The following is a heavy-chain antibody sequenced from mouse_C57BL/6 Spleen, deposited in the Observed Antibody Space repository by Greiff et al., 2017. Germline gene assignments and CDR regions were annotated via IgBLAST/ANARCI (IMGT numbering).Heavy chain of an antibody. CDR1: GYTFTSYW. Sequence: QVQLQQSGAELVKPGASVKLSCKASGYTFTSYWMQWVKQRPGQGLEWIGEIDPSDSYTNYNQKFKGKATLTVDTSSSTAYMQLSSLTSEDSAVYYCARRYYGSSYGWYFDVWGTGTTVTVSS. CDR3: ARRYYGSSYGWYFDV. CDR2: IDPSDSYT. J-gene: IGHJ1*03. D-gene: IGHD1-1*01. V-gene: IGHV1-50*01.